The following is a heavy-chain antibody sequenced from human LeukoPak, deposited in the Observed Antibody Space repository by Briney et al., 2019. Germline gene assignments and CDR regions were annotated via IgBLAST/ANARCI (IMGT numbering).Heavy chain of an antibody. D-gene: IGHD5-12*01. CDR2: ISSSGSTI. CDR1: GFTFSDYY. Sequence: GGSLRLSCAASGFTFSDYYMSWIRQAPGKGLEWVAYISSSGSTIHYADSVKGRFTISRDNAKNSLYLQMNSLRAEDTAIYYCVRGGSGYDWNYWGQGTLVTVSS. J-gene: IGHJ4*02. CDR3: VRGGSGYDWNY. V-gene: IGHV3-11*04.